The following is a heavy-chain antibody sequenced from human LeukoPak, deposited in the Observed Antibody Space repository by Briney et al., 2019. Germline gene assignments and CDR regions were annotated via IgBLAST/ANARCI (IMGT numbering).Heavy chain of an antibody. J-gene: IGHJ4*02. Sequence: SETLSLTCTVSGGSISSHYWSWIRQPPGKGLEWIAYIYHSGSTNSNPSLESRVAISVDTSRNQVSLRLSSVTAADTAVYYCARDNPHFDRGLDFWGQGTLVTVSS. CDR1: GGSISSHY. D-gene: IGHD3-9*01. V-gene: IGHV4-59*11. CDR2: IYHSGST. CDR3: ARDNPHFDRGLDF.